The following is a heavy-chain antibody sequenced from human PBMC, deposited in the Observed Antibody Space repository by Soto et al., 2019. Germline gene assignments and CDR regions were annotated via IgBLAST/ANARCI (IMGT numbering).Heavy chain of an antibody. Sequence: GASVKYSCKASGGSFSNHAVSWVRQAPGQGPEWMGGIIPISGTTNYAQKFQDRVTITADESMTTAYMELNSLRSEDSAVYYCARGPDRSGVYLFDYWGQGTLVTVSS. CDR1: GGSFSNHA. J-gene: IGHJ4*02. CDR3: ARGPDRSGVYLFDY. D-gene: IGHD2-15*01. V-gene: IGHV1-69*13. CDR2: IIPISGTT.